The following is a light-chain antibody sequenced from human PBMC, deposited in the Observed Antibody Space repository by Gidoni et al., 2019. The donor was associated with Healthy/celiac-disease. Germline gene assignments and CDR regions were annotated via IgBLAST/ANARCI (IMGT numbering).Light chain of an antibody. J-gene: IGKJ1*01. CDR2: GAS. V-gene: IGKV3-15*01. Sequence: EIVMTQSPATLSVSPGERATLSCRASQSVSSNLAWYQQKPGQAPRLLIYGASTRATGIPARFSCSGSGTKFTLTISSLQSEDFAVYYCQQYNNWPRTFGQGTKVEIK. CDR1: QSVSSN. CDR3: QQYNNWPRT.